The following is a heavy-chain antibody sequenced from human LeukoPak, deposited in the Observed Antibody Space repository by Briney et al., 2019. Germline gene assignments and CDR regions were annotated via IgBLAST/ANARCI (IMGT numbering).Heavy chain of an antibody. Sequence: PSETLSLTCTVSGGSISSYYWSWIRQPAGKGLEWIGRIYTSGSTNYNPSLKSRVTISVDTSKNQFSLKLSSVTAADTAVYYCARAATIFGVVSMAYYMDVWGKGTTVTVSS. CDR1: GGSISSYY. J-gene: IGHJ6*03. CDR2: IYTSGST. D-gene: IGHD3-3*01. V-gene: IGHV4-4*07. CDR3: ARAATIFGVVSMAYYMDV.